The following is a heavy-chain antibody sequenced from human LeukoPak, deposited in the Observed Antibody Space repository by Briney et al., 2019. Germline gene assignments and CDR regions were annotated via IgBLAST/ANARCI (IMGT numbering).Heavy chain of an antibody. CDR2: IYYSGST. D-gene: IGHD1-1*01. J-gene: IGHJ4*02. CDR3: ARGNFFVL. V-gene: IGHV4-59*12. Sequence: SETLSLTCTVSGGSISSYYWSWIRQPPGKGLEWIGYIYYSGSTNYNPSVKSLVTISGDTSKNEFSLKLSSVTAADTALYYCARGNFFVLWGQGTLVTVSS. CDR1: GGSISSYY.